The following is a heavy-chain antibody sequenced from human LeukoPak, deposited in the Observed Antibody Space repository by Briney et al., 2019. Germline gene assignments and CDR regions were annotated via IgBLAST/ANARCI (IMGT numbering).Heavy chain of an antibody. V-gene: IGHV4-38-2*01. CDR3: ARITNGDYGDY. D-gene: IGHD4-17*01. CDR2: IYHAGRT. CDR1: GYAISSGYY. J-gene: IGHJ4*02. Sequence: PSETLSLTCGVSGYAISSGYYWGWIRQPPGKGLEWIGSIYHAGRTYYNPSLKSRVTVSVDTTKNQLPLNLSSVTAADTAVYYCARITNGDYGDYWGQGTLVIVSS.